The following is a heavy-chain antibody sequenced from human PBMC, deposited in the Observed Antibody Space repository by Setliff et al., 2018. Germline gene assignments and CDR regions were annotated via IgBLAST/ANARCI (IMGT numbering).Heavy chain of an antibody. Sequence: LSCAASGFTFSSSAMAWVRQAPGKGLEWVSAISSTITSTYYADSVKGRFTISRDNSKNTLYLQMNSLRAEDTAVYYCARGEDYSSGWHLSYFDYWGQGTLVTVSS. CDR3: ARGEDYSSGWHLSYFDY. J-gene: IGHJ4*02. CDR2: ISSTITST. CDR1: GFTFSSSA. D-gene: IGHD6-19*01. V-gene: IGHV3-23*01.